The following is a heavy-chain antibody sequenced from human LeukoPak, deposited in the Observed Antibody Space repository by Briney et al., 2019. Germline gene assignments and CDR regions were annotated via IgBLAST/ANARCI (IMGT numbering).Heavy chain of an antibody. CDR3: ARGKGGTVPGYYMDV. V-gene: IGHV3-21*01. Sequence: GGSLRLSCAASGFTFSSYSMNWVRQAPGKGLEGVSSISSSSSYIYYADSVKGRFTISRDNAKNSLYLQMNSLRAEDTAVYYCARGKGGTVPGYYMDVWGKGTTVTVSS. CDR2: ISSSSSYI. CDR1: GFTFSSYS. D-gene: IGHD4-17*01. J-gene: IGHJ6*03.